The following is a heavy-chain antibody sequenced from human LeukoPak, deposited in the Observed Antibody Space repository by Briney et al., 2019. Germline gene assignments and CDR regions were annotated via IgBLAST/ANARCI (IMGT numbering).Heavy chain of an antibody. CDR2: IYHSGST. V-gene: IGHV4-38-2*02. CDR3: ARAGSGVTALFFDY. CDR1: GYSISSGYY. J-gene: IGHJ4*02. Sequence: SETLSLTCTVSGYSISSGYYWGWIRQPPGKGLGWIGSIYHSGSTYYNPSLKSRVTISVDTSKNQFSLKLSSVTAADTAVYYCARAGSGVTALFFDYWGQGTLVTVSS. D-gene: IGHD2-21*02.